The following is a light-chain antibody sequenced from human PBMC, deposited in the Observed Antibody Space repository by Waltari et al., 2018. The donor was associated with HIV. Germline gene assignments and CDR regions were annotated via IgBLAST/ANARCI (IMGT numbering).Light chain of an antibody. V-gene: IGLV1-36*01. CDR2: YDS. J-gene: IGLJ1*01. CDR3: AAWDDTLNGFV. Sequence: QSVLTQPPSVSEAPRQRVTISCSGTNSNIGTNAVIRFQQLPGKTPKLPIYYDSLLPSGVSDRFSATKSGTSASLAISGLQSEDAADYYCAAWDDTLNGFVFGTGTRVTVL. CDR1: NSNIGTNA.